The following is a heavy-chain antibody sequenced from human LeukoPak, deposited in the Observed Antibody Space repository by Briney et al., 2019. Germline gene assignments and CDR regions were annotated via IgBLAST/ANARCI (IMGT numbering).Heavy chain of an antibody. CDR3: ARSFLGDWYFDL. CDR1: GGSISSSDYY. CDR2: IYYSGST. V-gene: IGHV4-61*08. J-gene: IGHJ2*01. Sequence: PSETLSLTCTVSGGSISSSDYYWSWIRQPPGVGLEWIGCIYYSGSTNYSPSLKSRVNISVDTSKDQFSLRLTSVTAADTAVYYCARSFLGDWYFDLWGRGPLVTVSS. D-gene: IGHD1-26*01.